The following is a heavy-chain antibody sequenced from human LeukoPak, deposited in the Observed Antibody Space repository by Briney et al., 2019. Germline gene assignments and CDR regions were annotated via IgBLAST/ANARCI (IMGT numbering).Heavy chain of an antibody. D-gene: IGHD3-10*01. J-gene: IGHJ6*04. CDR2: IWYDGSNK. CDR3: ARDRGMVRGVRFYYYYGMDV. Sequence: GGSLRLSCAASGFTFSSYGMHWVRQAPGKGLEWVAVIWYDGSNKYYADSVKGRFTISRDNSKNPLYLQMNSLRAEDTAVYYCARDRGMVRGVRFYYYYGMDVWGKGTTVTVSS. CDR1: GFTFSSYG. V-gene: IGHV3-33*01.